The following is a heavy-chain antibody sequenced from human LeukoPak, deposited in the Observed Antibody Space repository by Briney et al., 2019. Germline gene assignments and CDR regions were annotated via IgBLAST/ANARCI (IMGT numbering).Heavy chain of an antibody. V-gene: IGHV4-39*01. CDR2: IYYSGST. Sequence: SETLSLTCTVSDGSISSSSYYWGWIRQPPGKGLEWIGSIYYSGSTYYNPSLKSRVTISVDTSKNQFSLKLSSVTAADTAVYYCARGKPVYYYYGMDVWGQGTTVTVSS. J-gene: IGHJ6*02. CDR3: ARGKPVYYYYGMDV. CDR1: DGSISSSSYY.